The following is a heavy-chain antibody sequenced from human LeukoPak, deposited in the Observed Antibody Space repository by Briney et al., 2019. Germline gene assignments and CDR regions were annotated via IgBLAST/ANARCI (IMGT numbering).Heavy chain of an antibody. V-gene: IGHV1-2*02. CDR1: GYTFTCYY. CDR2: INPRKGGT. CDR3: AVTMVRGVIGYFDY. D-gene: IGHD3-10*01. J-gene: IGHJ4*02. Sequence: VSVSCKASGYTFTCYYMHWVRQAPGQGLEWMGWINPRKGGTNYAQKFQGRVTMTRHTSISTAYMELSRLRSDDTAVYYCAVTMVRGVIGYFDYWGQGTLVTVSS.